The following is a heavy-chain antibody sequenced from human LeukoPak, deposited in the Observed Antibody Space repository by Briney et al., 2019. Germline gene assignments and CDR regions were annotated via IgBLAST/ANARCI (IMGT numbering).Heavy chain of an antibody. V-gene: IGHV4-39*07. J-gene: IGHJ4*02. D-gene: IGHD6-13*01. CDR1: GGSISSSSYY. CDR3: AREGMIAAAGTGFFDY. Sequence: PSETLSLTCTVSGGSISSSSYYWGWIRQPPGKGLEWIGSIYYSGSTYYNPSLKSRVTISVDTSKNQFSLKLSSVTAADTAVYYCAREGMIAAAGTGFFDYWGQGTLVTVSS. CDR2: IYYSGST.